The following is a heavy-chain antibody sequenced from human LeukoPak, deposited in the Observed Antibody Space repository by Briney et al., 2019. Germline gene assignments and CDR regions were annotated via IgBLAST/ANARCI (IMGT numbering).Heavy chain of an antibody. V-gene: IGHV1-45*02. Sequence: ASVKVSCKASGYTFTYRYLHWVRQAPGQALEWMGWITPFNGNTNYAQKFQDRVTMTRNTSISTAYMELSSLRSEDTAVYYCARGVEMATKRDYWGQGTLVTVSS. CDR3: ARGVEMATKRDY. D-gene: IGHD5-24*01. CDR1: GYTFTYRY. J-gene: IGHJ4*02. CDR2: ITPFNGNT.